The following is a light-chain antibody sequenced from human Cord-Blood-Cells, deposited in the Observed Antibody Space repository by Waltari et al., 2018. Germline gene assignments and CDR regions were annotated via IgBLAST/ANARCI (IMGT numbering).Light chain of an antibody. Sequence: SSQLPQPPPVSLSPGPTPRITCTGTALQKQDAYWSQQKSGQAPVLVIYEDSKRPSGMPERFSGSSSGTMATLTISGAQVEDEADYYCYSTDSSGNHSVFGTGTKVTVL. J-gene: IGLJ1*01. CDR1: ALQKQD. CDR2: EDS. CDR3: YSTDSSGNHSV. V-gene: IGLV3-10*01.